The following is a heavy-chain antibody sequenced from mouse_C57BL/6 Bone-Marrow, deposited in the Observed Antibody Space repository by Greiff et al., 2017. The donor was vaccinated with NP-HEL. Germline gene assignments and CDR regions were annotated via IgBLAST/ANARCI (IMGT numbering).Heavy chain of an antibody. CDR2: INPSNGGT. J-gene: IGHJ4*01. Sequence: QVQLQQSGTELVKPGASVKLSCKASGYTFTSYWMHWVKQRPGQGLEWIGNINPSNGGTNYNEKFKSKATLTVDKSSSTAYMQLSSLTSEDSAVYYCASPPSLSDAMDYWGQGTSVTVSS. CDR3: ASPPSLSDAMDY. CDR1: GYTFTSYW. V-gene: IGHV1-53*01.